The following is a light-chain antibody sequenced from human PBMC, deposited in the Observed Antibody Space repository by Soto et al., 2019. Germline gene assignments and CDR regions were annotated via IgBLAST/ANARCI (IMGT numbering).Light chain of an antibody. J-gene: IGLJ2*01. Sequence: QSVLKQPPSVSGAPGQRGTISCTGSSSNIGAGYDVHWYQQLPGTAPKLLIYGNSNRPSGIPDRFSGSKSGTSASLAITGLQAEDEADYYCQSYDSSRSGVVFGGGTKLTVL. CDR2: GNS. CDR1: SSNIGAGYD. V-gene: IGLV1-40*01. CDR3: QSYDSSRSGVV.